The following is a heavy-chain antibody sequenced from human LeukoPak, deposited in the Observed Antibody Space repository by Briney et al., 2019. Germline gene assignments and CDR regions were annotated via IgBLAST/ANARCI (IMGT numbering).Heavy chain of an antibody. CDR3: ARRVGATTRKAFDI. CDR2: INPNSGGT. J-gene: IGHJ3*02. CDR1: GYTFTGYY. D-gene: IGHD1-26*01. Sequence: GASVKVSCKASGYTFTGYYMHWVRQAPGQGLEWMGWINPNSGGTNYAQKFQGRATMTRDTSISTAYMELSRLRSDDTAVYYRARRVGATTRKAFDIWGQGTTVTVSS. V-gene: IGHV1-2*02.